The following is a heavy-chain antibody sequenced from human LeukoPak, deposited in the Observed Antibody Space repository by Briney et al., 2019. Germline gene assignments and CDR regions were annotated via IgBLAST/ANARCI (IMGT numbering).Heavy chain of an antibody. D-gene: IGHD5-24*01. V-gene: IGHV3-23*01. CDR1: GFTFSTYA. J-gene: IGHJ4*02. CDR2: ISGSGGST. CDR3: VKSGYNRFDY. Sequence: QPGGSLRLSCAASGFTFSTYAMSWVRQAPGKGLEWVSSISGSGGSTYYADSVKGRFTISRDTSKNTLYLQMNSLRAADTAVYYCVKSGYNRFDYGGQGALVTVSS.